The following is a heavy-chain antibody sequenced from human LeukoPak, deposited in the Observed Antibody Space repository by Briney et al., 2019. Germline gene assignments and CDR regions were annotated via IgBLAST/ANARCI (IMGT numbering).Heavy chain of an antibody. CDR3: ARGGDDYGDNYYFVY. CDR2: IIPIFGTA. Sequence: SVNVSCKASGGTFSSYAISWVRQAPGQGLEWMGGIIPIFGTANYAQKFQGRVTITADESTSTAYRELSSLRSEDTAVYYCARGGDDYGDNYYFVYWGQGTLVTVSS. J-gene: IGHJ4*02. D-gene: IGHD4-17*01. V-gene: IGHV1-69*13. CDR1: GGTFSSYA.